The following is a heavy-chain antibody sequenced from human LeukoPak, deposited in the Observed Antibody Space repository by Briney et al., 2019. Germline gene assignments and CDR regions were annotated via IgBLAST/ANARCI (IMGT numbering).Heavy chain of an antibody. J-gene: IGHJ4*02. CDR3: AKVRVYYDFWSGLDY. CDR2: ISSDGNNK. CDR1: GFTFSSSG. V-gene: IGHV3-30*18. D-gene: IGHD3-3*01. Sequence: GGSLRLSCAASGFTFSSSGMHWVRQAPGKGLEWVAGISSDGNNKYYVDSVKGRFTISRDNSKNTLYLQMNSLRAEDTAVYYCAKVRVYYDFWSGLDYWGQGTLVTVSS.